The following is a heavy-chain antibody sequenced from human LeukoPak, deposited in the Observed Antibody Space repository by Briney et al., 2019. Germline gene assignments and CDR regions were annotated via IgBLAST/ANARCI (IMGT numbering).Heavy chain of an antibody. J-gene: IGHJ4*02. Sequence: GGSLRLSCAASGFTLSNYAMGWVPEAPGEGLEWVSSISSSSDSTFYADSVKVRFTISRDNSKNTLYLQMNRLRAEDTAVYYCAKDHSVGATPLKYFDYWGQGTLVTVSS. V-gene: IGHV3-23*01. CDR2: ISSSSDST. D-gene: IGHD1-26*01. CDR3: AKDHSVGATPLKYFDY. CDR1: GFTLSNYA.